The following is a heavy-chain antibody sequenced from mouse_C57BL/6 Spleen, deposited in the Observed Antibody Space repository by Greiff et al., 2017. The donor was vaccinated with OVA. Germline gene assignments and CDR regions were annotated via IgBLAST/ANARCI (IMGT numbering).Heavy chain of an antibody. V-gene: IGHV1-62-2*01. Sequence: VQLQQSGAELVKPGASVKLSCKASGYTFTEYTIHWVKQRSGQGLEWIGWFYPGSGSIKYNEKFKDKATLTADKSSSTVYMELSRLTSEDSAVYFCARHEDQYYGSSWGWFAYWGQGTLVTVSA. J-gene: IGHJ3*01. CDR1: GYTFTEYT. CDR3: ARHEDQYYGSSWGWFAY. D-gene: IGHD1-1*01. CDR2: FYPGSGSI.